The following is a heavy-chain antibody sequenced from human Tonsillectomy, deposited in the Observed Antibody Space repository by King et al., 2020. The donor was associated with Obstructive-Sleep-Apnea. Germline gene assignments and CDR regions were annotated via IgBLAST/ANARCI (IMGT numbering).Heavy chain of an antibody. Sequence: VQLVESGGGLVQPGGSLRLSCEASGFTFSSYAMSWVRQAPGKGLEWVSTISGSADGTYYADSVKGRFTISRDNSRNTLYLQMNSLRAEDTALYYCAKHLTGYSNNCFDTWGQGTLVTVSS. J-gene: IGHJ5*02. D-gene: IGHD5-12*01. V-gene: IGHV3-23*04. CDR1: GFTFSSYA. CDR2: ISGSADGT. CDR3: AKHLTGYSNNCFDT.